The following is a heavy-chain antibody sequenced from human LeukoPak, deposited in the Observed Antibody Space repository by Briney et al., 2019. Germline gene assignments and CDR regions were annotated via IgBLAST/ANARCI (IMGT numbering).Heavy chain of an antibody. D-gene: IGHD1-26*01. V-gene: IGHV4-59*01. CDR2: IYYSGST. J-gene: IGHJ4*02. CDR1: GGSISSYY. Sequence: PSETLSLTCTVFGGSISSYYWSWIRQPPGKGLEWIGYIYYSGSTNYNPSLKSRVTISVDTSKNQFSLKLSSVTAADTAVYYCAREGWELLPDYWGQGTLVTVSS. CDR3: AREGWELLPDY.